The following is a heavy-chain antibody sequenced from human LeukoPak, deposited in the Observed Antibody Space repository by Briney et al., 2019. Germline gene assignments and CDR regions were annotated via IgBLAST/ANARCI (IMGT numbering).Heavy chain of an antibody. D-gene: IGHD3-3*01. V-gene: IGHV3-48*04. CDR2: ISSSGSTI. CDR3: ASPWSGYSNEY. Sequence: GGSLRLSCVASGFTFSKSWMTWVRQAPGKGLEWVSYISSSGSTIYYADSVKGRFTISRDNAKNSLYLQMNSLRAEDTAVYYCASPWSGYSNEYWGQGTLVTVSS. CDR1: GFTFSKSW. J-gene: IGHJ4*02.